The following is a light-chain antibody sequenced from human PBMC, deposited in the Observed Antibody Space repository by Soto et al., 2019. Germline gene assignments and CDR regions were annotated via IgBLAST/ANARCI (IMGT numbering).Light chain of an antibody. CDR2: GNS. CDR1: SSNIGAGYD. V-gene: IGLV1-40*01. Sequence: QSVLTQPPSVSGAPGQRVTISCTGSSSNIGAGYDVHWYQQLPGTAPKLLIYGNSNRPSGVPDRFSGSKSGTSASLAITGLRAEDEADYYCQSYDISLSGWVFGGGTMLTVL. J-gene: IGLJ3*02. CDR3: QSYDISLSGWV.